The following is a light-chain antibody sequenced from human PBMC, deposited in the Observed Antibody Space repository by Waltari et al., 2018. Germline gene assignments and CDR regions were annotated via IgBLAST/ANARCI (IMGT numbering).Light chain of an antibody. J-gene: IGKJ5*01. CDR2: DAS. CDR1: QAIGSY. CDR3: QQYDTLPIT. V-gene: IGKV1-33*01. Sequence: DIQMTQSPSSLSASVGDRVTIPCQASQAIGSYLNWYQQKSGKAPKLLIYDASNLETGVPSRFGGSKSGTYFTFTISSLQPEDIATYYCQQYDTLPITFGQGTRLEIK.